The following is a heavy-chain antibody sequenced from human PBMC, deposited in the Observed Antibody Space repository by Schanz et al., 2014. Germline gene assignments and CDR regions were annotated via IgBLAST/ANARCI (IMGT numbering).Heavy chain of an antibody. J-gene: IGHJ3*02. V-gene: IGHV3-33*01. CDR2: VCYDGSKK. CDR1: GFTFSSYG. CDR3: ATDYSGGGCHI. Sequence: VQLVESGGNLVQPGRSLRLSCAASGFTFSSYGMHWVRQVPGKGLEWVAVVCYDGSKKYYADSVRGRFTLSRDNSKNTVYLQMNSLRAEDTALYFCATDYSGGGCHIWGQGTMVTVSS. D-gene: IGHD6-19*01.